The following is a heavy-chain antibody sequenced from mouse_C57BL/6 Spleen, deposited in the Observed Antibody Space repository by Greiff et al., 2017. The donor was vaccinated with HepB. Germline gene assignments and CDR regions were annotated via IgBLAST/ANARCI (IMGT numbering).Heavy chain of an antibody. J-gene: IGHJ2*01. CDR3: ARMGQGSFDY. D-gene: IGHD3-3*01. CDR2: IYPSDSET. Sequence: QVQLQQPGAELVRPGSSVKLSCKASGYTFTSYWMDWVKQRPGQGLEWIGNIYPSDSETHYNQKFKDKATLTVDKSSSTAYMQLSSLTSEDSAVYYCARMGQGSFDYWGQGTTLTVSS. V-gene: IGHV1-61*01. CDR1: GYTFTSYW.